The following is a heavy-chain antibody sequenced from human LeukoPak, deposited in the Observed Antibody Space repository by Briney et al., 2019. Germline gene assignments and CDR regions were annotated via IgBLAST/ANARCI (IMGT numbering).Heavy chain of an antibody. Sequence: GGPLRLSCAASGFTFSSYGMHWVRQAPGKGLEWVAVIWYDGSNKYYADSVKGRFTISRDNSKNTLYLQMNGLRAEDTAVYYCARVSGTTAMVADYWGQGTLVTVSS. CDR2: IWYDGSNK. J-gene: IGHJ4*02. CDR3: ARVSGTTAMVADY. D-gene: IGHD5-18*01. V-gene: IGHV3-33*01. CDR1: GFTFSSYG.